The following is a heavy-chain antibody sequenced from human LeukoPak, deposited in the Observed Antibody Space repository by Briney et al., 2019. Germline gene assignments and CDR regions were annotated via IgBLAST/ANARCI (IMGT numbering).Heavy chain of an antibody. Sequence: SETLSLTCTVSGGSISSGGYYWNWIRQLPTEGLEWIGHIYYTGRTTYNPFVKSRVSISADTSKHQFSLKLNSVTAADTAVYFCASAPLGNSFGYMAYWGQGALVTVSS. J-gene: IGHJ4*02. V-gene: IGHV4-31*03. CDR3: ASAPLGNSFGYMAY. CDR2: IYYTGRT. CDR1: GGSISSGGYY. D-gene: IGHD5-18*01.